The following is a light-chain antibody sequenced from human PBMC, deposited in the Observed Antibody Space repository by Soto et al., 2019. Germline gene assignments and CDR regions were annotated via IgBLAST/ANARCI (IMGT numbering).Light chain of an antibody. CDR3: QQRNVWPPVT. V-gene: IGKV3-11*01. CDR1: PSVTNF. J-gene: IGKJ5*01. CDR2: GAF. Sequence: EIVLTQSPATLSLSPGERATRSCRASPSVTNFLAWYQQKPGQGPSLLIYGAFNRATGIPARFSGSGSGTDFSLTISSLEPEDSAVYYCQQRNVWPPVTFGQGTRLEIK.